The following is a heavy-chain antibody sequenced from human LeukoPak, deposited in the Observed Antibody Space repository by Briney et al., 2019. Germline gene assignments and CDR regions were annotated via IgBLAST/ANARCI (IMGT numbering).Heavy chain of an antibody. Sequence: ASVKVSCKASGYTFTSYYMHWVRQAPGQGLEWMGIINPSGGSTSYAQKFQGRVTMTRDTSTSTVYMELSSLRSEDTAVYYCARDGLLWFGESRFDPWGQGTLVTVSS. CDR2: INPSGGST. CDR1: GYTFTSYY. V-gene: IGHV1-46*01. CDR3: ARDGLLWFGESRFDP. D-gene: IGHD3-10*01. J-gene: IGHJ5*02.